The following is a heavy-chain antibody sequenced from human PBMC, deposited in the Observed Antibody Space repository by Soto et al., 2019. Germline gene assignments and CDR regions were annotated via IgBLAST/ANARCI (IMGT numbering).Heavy chain of an antibody. CDR2: ISYDGSNK. Sequence: QVQLVESGEGVVQPGRSLRLSCAASGFTFSSYGMHWVRQAPGKGLEWVAVISYDGSNKYYADSVKGRFTISRDNSKNTLYLQMNSLRAEDTAVYYCAKDLTIFGVVKNGMDVWGQGTTVTVSS. V-gene: IGHV3-30*18. CDR3: AKDLTIFGVVKNGMDV. J-gene: IGHJ6*02. D-gene: IGHD3-3*01. CDR1: GFTFSSYG.